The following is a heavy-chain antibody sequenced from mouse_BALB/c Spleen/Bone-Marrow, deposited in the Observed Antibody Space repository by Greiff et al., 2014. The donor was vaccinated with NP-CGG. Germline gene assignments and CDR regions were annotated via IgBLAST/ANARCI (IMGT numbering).Heavy chain of an antibody. Sequence: QVQLKESGPELVKPGASVKMSCKASGYTFTSYYIHWVKQRPGQGLEWIGWIYPGDCSTKYNEKFKGKTTLTADKSSSTAYMLLSSLTSEDSAIYFCARKENWAYAMDYWGQGTSVTVSS. V-gene: IGHV1S56*01. CDR3: ARKENWAYAMDY. CDR1: GYTFTSYY. CDR2: IYPGDCST. D-gene: IGHD4-1*01. J-gene: IGHJ4*01.